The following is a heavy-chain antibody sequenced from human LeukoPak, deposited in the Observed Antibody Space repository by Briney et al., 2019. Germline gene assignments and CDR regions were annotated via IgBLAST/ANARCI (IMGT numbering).Heavy chain of an antibody. V-gene: IGHV4-4*07. CDR3: ARDQSGSGGHNNDAFDI. D-gene: IGHD1/OR15-1a*01. CDR1: GGSISNFY. Sequence: SETLFLTCGVSGGSISNFYWNWIRQPAGKGLEWIGRVHACGSSRYNPSFAGRVSMSADTSENQVSLTVTSVTAADTAVYFCARDQSGSGGHNNDAFDIWGQGTMVTVSS. J-gene: IGHJ3*02. CDR2: VHACGSS.